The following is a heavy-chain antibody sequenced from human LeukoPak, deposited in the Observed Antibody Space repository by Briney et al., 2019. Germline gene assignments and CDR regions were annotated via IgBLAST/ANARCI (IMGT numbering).Heavy chain of an antibody. D-gene: IGHD1-26*01. V-gene: IGHV3-74*01. Sequence: KPGGSLRLSCAAAGFAFDYYWMNWVRQAPGKRLGWVSRIHSDGGVTRYADSVKGRFTISRDNAKNTLYLQMNDLTVEDTGVYYCSRELVAATKFAQRGMVAWGQGTTVTVS. CDR3: SRELVAATKFAQRGMVA. CDR1: GFAFDYYW. J-gene: IGHJ6*01. CDR2: IHSDGGVT.